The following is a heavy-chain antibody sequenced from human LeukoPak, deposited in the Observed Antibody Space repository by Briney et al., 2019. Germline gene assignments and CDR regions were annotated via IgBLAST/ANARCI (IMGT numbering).Heavy chain of an antibody. CDR1: GGSISSSDYY. V-gene: IGHV4-39*01. D-gene: IGHD1/OR15-1a*01. CDR3: ARRIANRNWFDP. J-gene: IGHJ5*02. CDR2: IFYSGAA. Sequence: SETLSLTCTVSGGSISSSDYYWGWVRQPPGKGLEWIGSIFYSGAAHCNPSLKSRVTISVDTSNTQFSLMLSSVTAADTAVYYCARRIANRNWFDPWGQGTLVTVSS.